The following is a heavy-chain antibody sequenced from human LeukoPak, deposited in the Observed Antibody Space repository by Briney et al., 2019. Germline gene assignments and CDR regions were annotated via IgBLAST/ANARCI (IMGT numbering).Heavy chain of an antibody. CDR3: ARRRDGEAFDY. V-gene: IGHV1-18*01. D-gene: IGHD5-24*01. J-gene: IGHJ4*02. Sequence: ASVKVSCKASGDTFTSYGISWGRQAPGQGLEGMGWISAYNGNTNYAQKLQGRVTMTTDTSTSTAYMELRSLRSDDTAVYYCARRRDGEAFDYWGQGTLVTVSS. CDR1: GDTFTSYG. CDR2: ISAYNGNT.